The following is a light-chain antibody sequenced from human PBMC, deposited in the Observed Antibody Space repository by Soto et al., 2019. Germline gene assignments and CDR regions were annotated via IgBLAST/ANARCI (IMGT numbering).Light chain of an antibody. J-gene: IGKJ5*01. CDR2: LGS. CDR3: MQAVQTVPIT. CDR1: QSLLHRNGYNY. V-gene: IGKV2-28*01. Sequence: DIVVTQSPLSLPVTPGEPAYITCRSSQSLLHRNGYNYLDWYLQRPGQSPQLLIYLGSNRASGVPDRFSGSGSGTFFTLTISRVEAEDIGVYYCMQAVQTVPITFGQGTRLEIK.